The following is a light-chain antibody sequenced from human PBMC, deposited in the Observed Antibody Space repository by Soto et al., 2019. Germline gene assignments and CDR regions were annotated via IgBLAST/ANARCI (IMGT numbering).Light chain of an antibody. Sequence: DIRMTQSPSTLSASVGDRVTITCRASQSISDWLAWYQQKPGKAPQLLIYDISDLEIGAPSRFSGSGSGTEFTLTISGLQPDDFATYYCHHYNSYSFGQGTKVDI. J-gene: IGKJ1*01. CDR3: HHYNSYS. CDR1: QSISDW. CDR2: DIS. V-gene: IGKV1-5*01.